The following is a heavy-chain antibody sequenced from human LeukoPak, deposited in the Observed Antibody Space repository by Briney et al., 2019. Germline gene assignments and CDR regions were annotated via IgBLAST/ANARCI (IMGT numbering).Heavy chain of an antibody. V-gene: IGHV4-59*01. Sequence: KPSETLSLTCTVSGGSISSYYWSWIRQPPGKGLEWIGYIYYSGSTNYNPSLKSRVTISVDTSKNQFSLKLSSVTAADTAVYYCARIVGATTLAYYYYYMDVWGKGTTVTVSS. J-gene: IGHJ6*03. D-gene: IGHD1-26*01. CDR1: GGSISSYY. CDR2: IYYSGST. CDR3: ARIVGATTLAYYYYYMDV.